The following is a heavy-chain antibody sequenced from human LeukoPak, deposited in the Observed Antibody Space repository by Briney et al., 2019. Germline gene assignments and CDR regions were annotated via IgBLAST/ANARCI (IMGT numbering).Heavy chain of an antibody. D-gene: IGHD1-26*01. J-gene: IGHJ6*03. CDR2: INPSGDST. Sequence: ASVKVSCKASGYTFTSYYMHWVRQAPGQGLEWMGVINPSGDSTTYAQKFQGRVTMTRDTSTSTVYMGLSSLRSEDTAVYYCARDGSYKWELLGNYYYYMDVWGKGTTDTISS. CDR3: ARDGSYKWELLGNYYYYMDV. V-gene: IGHV1-46*01. CDR1: GYTFTSYY.